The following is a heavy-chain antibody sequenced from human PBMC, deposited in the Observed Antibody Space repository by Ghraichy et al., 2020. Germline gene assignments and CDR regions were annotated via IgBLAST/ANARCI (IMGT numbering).Heavy chain of an antibody. D-gene: IGHD3-22*01. V-gene: IGHV4-39*01. CDR2: IYYSGST. Sequence: SETLSLTCTVSGGSISSSSYYWGWIRQPPGKGLEWIGSIYYSGSTYYNPSLKSRVTISVDTSKNQFSLKLSSVTAADTAVYYCARHTSGDVTMIVVVKDGMDVWGQGTTVTVSS. J-gene: IGHJ6*02. CDR1: GGSISSSSYY. CDR3: ARHTSGDVTMIVVVKDGMDV.